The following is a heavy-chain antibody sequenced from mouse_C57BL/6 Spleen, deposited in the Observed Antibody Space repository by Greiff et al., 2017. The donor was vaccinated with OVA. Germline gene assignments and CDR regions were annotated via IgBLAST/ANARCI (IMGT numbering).Heavy chain of an antibody. D-gene: IGHD2-2*01. CDR3: ARSPGYGYVRADFDY. CDR2: INPSNGGT. Sequence: QVQLQQPGTELVKPGASVKLSCKASGYTFTSYWMHWVKQRPGQGLEWIGNINPSNGGTNYNEKFKSKATLTVDKSSSTAYMQLSSLTSEDSAVYYCARSPGYGYVRADFDYWGQGTTLTVSS. CDR1: GYTFTSYW. J-gene: IGHJ2*01. V-gene: IGHV1-53*01.